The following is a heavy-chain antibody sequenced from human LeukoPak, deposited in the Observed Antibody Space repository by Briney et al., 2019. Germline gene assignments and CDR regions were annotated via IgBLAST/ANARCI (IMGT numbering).Heavy chain of an antibody. CDR1: GFTVSSNY. Sequence: GGSLRLSCAASGFTVSSNYMSWVRQAPGKGLEWGSVIYSGGSTYYADSVKGRFTISRHNSKNTLYLQMNSLRAEDTAVYYCAREDRDDSSGYFWFDPWGQGTLVTVSS. CDR2: IYSGGST. V-gene: IGHV3-53*04. J-gene: IGHJ5*02. CDR3: AREDRDDSSGYFWFDP. D-gene: IGHD3-22*01.